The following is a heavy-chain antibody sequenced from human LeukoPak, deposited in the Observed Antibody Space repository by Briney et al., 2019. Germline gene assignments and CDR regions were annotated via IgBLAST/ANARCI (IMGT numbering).Heavy chain of an antibody. V-gene: IGHV3-7*01. CDR2: IKQDGSEK. J-gene: IGHJ3*02. CDR3: ARDSLPGAQDAFDI. Sequence: GGSLRLSCVASGFTFSSYWMSWVRQAPGKGLEWVANIKQDGSEKYYVDSVKGRFTIPRDNAKNSLYLQMNSLRAEDTAVYYCARDSLPGAQDAFDIWGQGTMVTVSS. D-gene: IGHD3-10*01. CDR1: GFTFSSYW.